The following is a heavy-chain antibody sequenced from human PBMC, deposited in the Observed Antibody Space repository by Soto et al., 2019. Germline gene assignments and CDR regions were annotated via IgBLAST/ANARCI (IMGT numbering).Heavy chain of an antibody. J-gene: IGHJ5*02. CDR1: GGSISSYY. CDR3: ARGENIVVVPAARQNWFDP. V-gene: IGHV4-59*01. CDR2: IYYSGST. Sequence: SETLSLTCTVSGGSISSYYWSWIRQPPGKGLEWIGYIYYSGSTNYNPSLKSRVTISVDTSKNQFSLKLSSVTAADTAVYYCARGENIVVVPAARQNWFDPWGQGTLVTVSS. D-gene: IGHD2-2*01.